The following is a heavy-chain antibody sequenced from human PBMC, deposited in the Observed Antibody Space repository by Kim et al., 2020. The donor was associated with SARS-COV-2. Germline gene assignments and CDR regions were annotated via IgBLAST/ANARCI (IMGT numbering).Heavy chain of an antibody. CDR2: IYYSGST. J-gene: IGHJ2*01. CDR1: GGSISSSSYY. Sequence: SETLSLTCTVSGGSISSSSYYWGWIRQPPGKGLEWIGSIYYSGSTYYNPSLKSRVTISVDTSNNQFSLKLSSVTAADTAVYYCASPVASIAVAGDGYFDLWGRGTLVTVSS. CDR3: ASPVASIAVAGDGYFDL. D-gene: IGHD6-19*01. V-gene: IGHV4-39*01.